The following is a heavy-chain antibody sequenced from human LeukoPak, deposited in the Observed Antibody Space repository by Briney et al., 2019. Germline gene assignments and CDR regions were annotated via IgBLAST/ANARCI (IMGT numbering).Heavy chain of an antibody. CDR3: EXXXGXNYNDAFDI. Sequence: GXXXTXXYMXXVRQAPGQXLXXXXWINPNSGGTNYAQKFQGRVTMTRDXXXSTAYMELSGLRCEDTAVYFCEXXXGXNYNDAFDIWGQGTMVTVSS. V-gene: IGHV1-2*02. D-gene: IGHD1-7*01. CDR1: GXXXTXXY. CDR2: INPNSGGT. J-gene: IGHJ3*02.